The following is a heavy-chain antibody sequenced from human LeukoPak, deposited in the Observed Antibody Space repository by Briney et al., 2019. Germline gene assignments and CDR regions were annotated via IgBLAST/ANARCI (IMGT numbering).Heavy chain of an antibody. D-gene: IGHD6-19*01. CDR2: NSGSGDST. CDR1: GFTFSSYA. CDR3: AKPCRSGLSPFDAFDI. Sequence: GGSLRLSCAASGFTFSSYAMSWVRQAPGKGLEWVSANSGSGDSTYYADSVKGRFTISSDNSRNTLYLQMNDLRAEDTAVYYCAKPCRSGLSPFDAFDIWGQGTMVTVSS. J-gene: IGHJ3*02. V-gene: IGHV3-23*01.